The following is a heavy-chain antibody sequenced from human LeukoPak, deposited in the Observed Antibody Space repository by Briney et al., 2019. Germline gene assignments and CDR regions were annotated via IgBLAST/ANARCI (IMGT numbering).Heavy chain of an antibody. CDR1: GGSFSGYY. V-gene: IGHV4-34*01. Sequence: PSETLSLTCAVYGGSFSGYYWSWIRQPPGKGLEWIGEINHSGSTNYNPSLKSRVTISVDTSKNQFSLKLSSVTAADTAVYYCARVSGVGYYDLWSGYPSDAFDIWGQGTMVTVSS. J-gene: IGHJ3*02. D-gene: IGHD3-3*01. CDR3: ARVSGVGYYDLWSGYPSDAFDI. CDR2: INHSGST.